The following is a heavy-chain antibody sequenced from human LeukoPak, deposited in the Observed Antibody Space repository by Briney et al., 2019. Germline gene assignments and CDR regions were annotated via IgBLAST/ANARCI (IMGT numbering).Heavy chain of an antibody. V-gene: IGHV4-39*01. CDR1: GGSISNSIYY. CDR3: VRTAEVGYYPT. Sequence: PSETLSLTCTVSGGSISNSIYYWGWIRQPPGKGLEWIGSIYYSGTSYYNPSLKSRVTISVDTSKNQFSLKLSSVTAADTVLYYCVRTAEVGYYPTWGRGNLVTVSS. J-gene: IGHJ4*02. D-gene: IGHD3-22*01. CDR2: IYYSGTS.